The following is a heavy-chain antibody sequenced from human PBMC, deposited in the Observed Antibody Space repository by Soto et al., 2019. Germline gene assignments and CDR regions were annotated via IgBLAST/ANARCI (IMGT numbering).Heavy chain of an antibody. V-gene: IGHV1-18*01. CDR2: ISAYNGNT. Sequence: ASVKVSCKASGYTFTSYGISWVRQAPGQGLEWKGWISAYNGNTNYAQKLQGRVTMTTDTSTSTAYMELRSLRSDDTAVYYCARDGVRRYCSGGSCYSREYNWFDPWG. CDR1: GYTFTSYG. J-gene: IGHJ5*02. CDR3: ARDGVRRYCSGGSCYSREYNWFDP. D-gene: IGHD2-15*01.